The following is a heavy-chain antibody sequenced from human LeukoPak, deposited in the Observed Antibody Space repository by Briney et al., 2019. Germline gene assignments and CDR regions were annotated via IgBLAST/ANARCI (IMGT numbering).Heavy chain of an antibody. CDR2: IYSGGST. V-gene: IGHV3-66*01. J-gene: IGHJ4*02. Sequence: GGSLRLSCAASGFTVSSNYMRWVRQAQGKGLEWVSVIYSGGSTYYADSVKGRFTISRDNSKNTLYLQMHSLRAEDTAVYYCAGSYGQPYYFDYWGQGTLVTVSS. CDR1: GFTVSSNY. D-gene: IGHD5-18*01. CDR3: AGSYGQPYYFDY.